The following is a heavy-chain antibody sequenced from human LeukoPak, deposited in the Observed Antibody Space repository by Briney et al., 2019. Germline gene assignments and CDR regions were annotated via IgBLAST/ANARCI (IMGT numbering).Heavy chain of an antibody. D-gene: IGHD6-19*01. CDR2: ISSSSSYI. CDR3: ARDSSGWYHWFDP. CDR1: GFTFSSYS. J-gene: IGHJ5*02. Sequence: GRSLRLSCAASGFTFSSYSMNWVRQAPGKGLEWVSSISSSSSYIYYADSVKGRFTISRDNAKNSLYLQMNSLRAEDTAVYYCARDSSGWYHWFDPWGQGTLVTVSS. V-gene: IGHV3-21*01.